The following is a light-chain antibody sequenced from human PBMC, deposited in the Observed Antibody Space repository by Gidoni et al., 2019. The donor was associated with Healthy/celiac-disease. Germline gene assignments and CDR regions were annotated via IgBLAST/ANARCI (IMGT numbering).Light chain of an antibody. CDR3: QQRSNWLT. V-gene: IGKV3-11*01. J-gene: IGKJ4*01. CDR1: QSVSSY. Sequence: EIVLTQSPATLSLSPGERATLSCRASQSVSSYLAWYQQKPGQAPRLRIYDASTRATGSQASVSGSGSGTDFTLTISSLEPEDVAVDYCQQRSNWLTFGGGTKVEIK. CDR2: DAS.